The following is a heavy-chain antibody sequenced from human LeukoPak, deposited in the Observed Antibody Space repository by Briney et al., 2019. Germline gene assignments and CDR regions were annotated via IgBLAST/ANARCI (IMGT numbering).Heavy chain of an antibody. D-gene: IGHD6-19*01. CDR1: GVAISRGGYA. CDR3: VRGRYSSGWFKDKNWFDP. J-gene: IGHJ5*02. V-gene: IGHV4-30-4*07. CDR2: IYHSGTT. Sequence: SETLSLACAVSGVAISRGGYAWNWIRQPPGKGLEWIAYIYHSGTTYYNPSLKSRATISVDTSKNQFSLKLSSVTAAGTAVYYCVRGRYSSGWFKDKNWFDPWGQGIPVTVSS.